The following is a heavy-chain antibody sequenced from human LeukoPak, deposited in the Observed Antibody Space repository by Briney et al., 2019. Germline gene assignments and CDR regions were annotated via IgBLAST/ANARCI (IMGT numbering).Heavy chain of an antibody. CDR3: ARGRYSGTTYYFDY. D-gene: IGHD5-12*01. Sequence: GGSLRLSCAASGFTFSTSWMSWVRQVPGKGLEWVANIKKDGSETYYVDSVKGRFTISRDNAKNSLNLQMNSLRAEDTAMYYCARGRYSGTTYYFDYWGQGTLVTVSS. V-gene: IGHV3-7*03. J-gene: IGHJ4*02. CDR1: GFTFSTSW. CDR2: IKKDGSET.